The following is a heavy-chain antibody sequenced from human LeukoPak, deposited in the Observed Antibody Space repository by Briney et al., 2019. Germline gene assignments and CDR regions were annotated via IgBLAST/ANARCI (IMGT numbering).Heavy chain of an antibody. CDR3: ATYLLAAAGDADY. J-gene: IGHJ4*02. CDR1: GYTLTELS. V-gene: IGHV1-24*01. Sequence: ASVKVSCKVSGYTLTELSMHWVRQAPGKGLEWMGGFDPEDGETIYAQKFQGRVTMTEDSFTDTAYMELSSLRSEDTAAYYCATYLLAAAGDADYWGQGTLVTVSS. CDR2: FDPEDGET. D-gene: IGHD6-13*01.